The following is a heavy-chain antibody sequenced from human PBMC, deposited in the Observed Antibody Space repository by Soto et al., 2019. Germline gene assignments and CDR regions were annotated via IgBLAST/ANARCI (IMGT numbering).Heavy chain of an antibody. D-gene: IGHD3-22*01. CDR3: ARVGIITDDP. CDR1: GFTFSSYS. J-gene: IGHJ5*02. Sequence: GGSLILSCAASGFTFSSYSMNWVRQAPGKGLEWVSYISSSSSTIYYADSVKGRFTISRDNAKNSLYLQMSSLRAEDTAMYDCARVGIITDDPWGQGTLVTVSS. V-gene: IGHV3-48*01. CDR2: ISSSSSTI.